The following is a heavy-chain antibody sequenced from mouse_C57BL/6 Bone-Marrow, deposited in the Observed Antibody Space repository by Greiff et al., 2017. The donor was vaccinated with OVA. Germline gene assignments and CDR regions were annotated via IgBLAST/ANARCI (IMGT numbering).Heavy chain of an antibody. J-gene: IGHJ2*01. Sequence: EVMLVESGGGLVQPKGSLKLSCAASGFSFNTYAMNWVRQAPGKGLEWVARIRSKSNNYATYYADSVKDRFTISRDDSESMLYLQMNNLKTEDTAMYYCVRQGITTVLDYWGQGTTLTVSS. CDR3: VRQGITTVLDY. V-gene: IGHV10-1*01. CDR1: GFSFNTYA. CDR2: IRSKSNNYAT. D-gene: IGHD1-1*01.